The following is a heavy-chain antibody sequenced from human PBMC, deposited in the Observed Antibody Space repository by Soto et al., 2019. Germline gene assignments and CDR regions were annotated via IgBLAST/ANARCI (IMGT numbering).Heavy chain of an antibody. D-gene: IGHD3-10*01. CDR2: INPNSGGT. J-gene: IGHJ3*02. CDR1: GGTFSSYT. CDR3: ARAHRPRLEKVLSI. V-gene: IGHV1-2*04. Sequence: ASVKVSCKASGGTFSSYTISWVRQAPGQGLEWMGWINPNSGGTNYTQKFQGWVTMTRDTSISTAYMELSRLRSDDTAVYYCARAHRPRLEKVLSIWGQGTMVTVSS.